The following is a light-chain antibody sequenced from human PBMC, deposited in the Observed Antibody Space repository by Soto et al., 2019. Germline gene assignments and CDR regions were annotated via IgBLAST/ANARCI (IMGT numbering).Light chain of an antibody. CDR2: GAS. CDR1: QSVSCD. V-gene: IGKV3-15*01. Sequence: IGMTQSPATLSVSPGERATLSCRARQSVSCDLAWYQQKPGQAPRLLMYGASTRATGVPARFSGSGSGTEFTLPLSSLQSEDFAVYYCHQYNNWPPWTFGQGTKVEIK. J-gene: IGKJ1*01. CDR3: HQYNNWPPWT.